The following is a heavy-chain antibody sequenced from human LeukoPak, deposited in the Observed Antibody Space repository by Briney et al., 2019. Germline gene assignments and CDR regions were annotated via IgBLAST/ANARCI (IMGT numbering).Heavy chain of an antibody. CDR1: GFTFSSYS. J-gene: IGHJ4*02. V-gene: IGHV3-21*01. D-gene: IGHD3-22*01. Sequence: GGSLRLSCAASGFTFSSYSMNWVRQAPGKGLEWVSSISSSSSYIYYADSVKGRFTISRDNAKNSLYLQMNSLRAEDTAVYYCARVMRTYYYDSSGGCFDYWGQGTLVTVSS. CDR2: ISSSSSYI. CDR3: ARVMRTYYYDSSGGCFDY.